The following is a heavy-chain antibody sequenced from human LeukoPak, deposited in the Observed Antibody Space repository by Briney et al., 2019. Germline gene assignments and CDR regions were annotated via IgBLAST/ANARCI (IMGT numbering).Heavy chain of an antibody. J-gene: IGHJ4*02. CDR2: IYWDDDK. CDR1: GFSLSTSGVG. Sequence: SGPTLVNPTQTLTLTCTFSGFSLSTSGVGVGWIRQPPGKALEWLALIYWDDDKRYSPSLKSRLTITKDTSKNQVVLTMTNMDPVDTATYYCAHMGIEMATTKYYFDYWGQGTLVTASS. D-gene: IGHD5-24*01. V-gene: IGHV2-5*02. CDR3: AHMGIEMATTKYYFDY.